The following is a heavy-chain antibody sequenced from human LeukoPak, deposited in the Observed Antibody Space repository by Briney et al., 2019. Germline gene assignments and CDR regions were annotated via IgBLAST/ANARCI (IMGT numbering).Heavy chain of an antibody. CDR2: ISSGGHRK. Sequence: PGGSLRLSCAASRFIFSSYAVHWVRQAPGKGLQWMAVISSGGHRKHCAGSVKGRFTISRDNSKNALDLQMNSLRGEDMALYYCARDIVAAGGRYFDHWGQGTLVTVSS. J-gene: IGHJ4*02. CDR3: ARDIVAAGGRYFDH. CDR1: RFIFSSYA. D-gene: IGHD6-13*01. V-gene: IGHV3-30-3*01.